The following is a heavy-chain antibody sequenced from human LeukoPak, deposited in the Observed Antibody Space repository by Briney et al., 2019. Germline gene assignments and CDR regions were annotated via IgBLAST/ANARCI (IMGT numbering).Heavy chain of an antibody. Sequence: GGSLRLSCAASGFTFSSYWMSWVRQAPGKGLEWVANIKRDGSGKYYVDSVKGRFTTSRDNAKNSLYLQMNSLRAEDTAVYYCARADRDGYKSRRYFDYWGQGTLVTVSS. CDR3: ARADRDGYKSRRYFDY. CDR1: GFTFSSYW. J-gene: IGHJ4*02. V-gene: IGHV3-7*01. CDR2: IKRDGSGK. D-gene: IGHD5-24*01.